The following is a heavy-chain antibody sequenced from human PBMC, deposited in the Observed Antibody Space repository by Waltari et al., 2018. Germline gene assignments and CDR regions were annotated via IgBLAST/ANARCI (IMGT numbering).Heavy chain of an antibody. J-gene: IGHJ4*02. V-gene: IGHV4-38-2*01. D-gene: IGHD3-16*01. CDR3: ARHKGDYDYIWGSPYYFDY. Sequence: QVQLQESGPGLVKPSETLSLTCAVSGYSISSGYYWGWIRQPPGKGLEWIGSIYHSGGTYYNPSLKSRVTISVDTSKNQFSLKLSSVTAADTAVYYCARHKGDYDYIWGSPYYFDYWGQGTLVTVSS. CDR1: GYSISSGYY. CDR2: IYHSGGT.